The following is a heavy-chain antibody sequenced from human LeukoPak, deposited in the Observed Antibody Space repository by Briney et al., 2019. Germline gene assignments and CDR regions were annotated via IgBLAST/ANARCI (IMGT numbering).Heavy chain of an antibody. Sequence: PSETLSLTCTVSGGSISSYYWSWIRQPAGKGLEWIGRIYTSGSTNYNPSLKSRVTISVDTSKNQFSLKLSSVTAADTAVYYCASADYYDFWSGYYAGGFDYWGQGTLVTVSS. J-gene: IGHJ4*02. CDR2: IYTSGST. V-gene: IGHV4-4*07. CDR1: GGSISSYY. CDR3: ASADYYDFWSGYYAGGFDY. D-gene: IGHD3-3*01.